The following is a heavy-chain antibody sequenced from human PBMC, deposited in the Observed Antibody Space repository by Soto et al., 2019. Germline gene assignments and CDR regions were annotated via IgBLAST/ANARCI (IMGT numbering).Heavy chain of an antibody. CDR3: SRGYYYAPGSYYNGYFDY. Sequence: GGSLRLSCAASGFTFSSYWMSWVSQAPGKGLEWVANIKHDGSEKYYVDSVKGGLTISRDNAKNSLYLQMNSLRAEDTAVYYWSRGYYYAPGSYYNGYFDYWGQGTLVTVSS. CDR1: GFTFSSYW. V-gene: IGHV3-7*01. J-gene: IGHJ4*02. CDR2: IKHDGSEK. D-gene: IGHD3-10*01.